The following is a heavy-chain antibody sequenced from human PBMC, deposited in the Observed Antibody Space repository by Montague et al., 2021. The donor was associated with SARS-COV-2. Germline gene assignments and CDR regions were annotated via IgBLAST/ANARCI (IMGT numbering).Heavy chain of an antibody. CDR2: IYYSGST. V-gene: IGHV4-59*08. J-gene: IGHJ5*01. CDR3: ARLEAGDCSGGSCYTRWFDP. Sequence: SETLTLTCTVSGGSISSYYWSWIRQPPGKGLEWIGYIYYSGSTNYNPSLKSRVTISGDTSKNQFSLKLGSVTAADTAVYYCARLEAGDCSGGSCYTRWFDPWGQGTLVTVSS. D-gene: IGHD2-15*01. CDR1: GGSISSYY.